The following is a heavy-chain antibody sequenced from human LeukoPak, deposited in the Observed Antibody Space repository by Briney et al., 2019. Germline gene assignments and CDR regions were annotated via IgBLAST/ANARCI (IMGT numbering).Heavy chain of an antibody. J-gene: IGHJ4*02. V-gene: IGHV3-7*01. D-gene: IGHD3-9*01. CDR2: IKQDGSEK. CDR1: GFTFSSYW. Sequence: GGSLRLSCAASGFTFSSYWMSWVRQAPGKGLEWVANIKQDGSEKYYVDSVKGRFTISRDNAKNSLYLQMNSLRAEDTAVYYCARDSGNILTGYYYDYWGQGTLVTVSS. CDR3: ARDSGNILTGYYYDY.